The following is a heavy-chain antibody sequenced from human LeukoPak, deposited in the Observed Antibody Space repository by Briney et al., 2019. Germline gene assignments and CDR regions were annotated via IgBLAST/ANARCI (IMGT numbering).Heavy chain of an antibody. CDR2: IYSSGHT. Sequence: SETLSPTCTVSGGSISNYYWSWIRQPPGKGLERIGYIYSSGHTNYNPSLKSRVTISVDTSKNQFPLNLRSVTAADTAVYYCARHFSGAAAPLPFDYWGQGTLVTVSS. CDR1: GGSISNYY. D-gene: IGHD6-13*01. J-gene: IGHJ4*02. V-gene: IGHV4-59*08. CDR3: ARHFSGAAAPLPFDY.